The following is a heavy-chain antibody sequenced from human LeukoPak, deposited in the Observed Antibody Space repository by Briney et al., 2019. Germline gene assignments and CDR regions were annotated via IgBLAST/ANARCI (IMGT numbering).Heavy chain of an antibody. CDR3: ARDRTAVAYAFDY. CDR1: GGTFSSYA. CDR2: IIPILGIA. V-gene: IGHV1-69*04. Sequence: GASVKVSCKASGGTFSSYAISWVRQAPGQGLEWMGRIIPILGIANYAQKFQGRVTITADKSTSTAYMELSSLRSEDTAVYYCARDRTAVAYAFDYWGQGTLVTVSS. J-gene: IGHJ4*02. D-gene: IGHD5-18*01.